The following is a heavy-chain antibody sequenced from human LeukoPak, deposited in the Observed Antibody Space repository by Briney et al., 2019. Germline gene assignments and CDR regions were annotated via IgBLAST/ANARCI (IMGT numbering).Heavy chain of an antibody. V-gene: IGHV3-48*01. CDR2: ISSSSTI. CDR3: AREGWGSRLFVLSPKAYYYMDV. J-gene: IGHJ6*03. Sequence: GGSLRLSCAASGFTFSSYSMNWVRQAPGKGLEWVSYISSSSTIYYADSVKGRFTISRDNAKNSLYLQMNSLRAEDTAVYYCAREGWGSRLFVLSPKAYYYMDVWGKGTTVTVSS. D-gene: IGHD1-26*01. CDR1: GFTFSSYS.